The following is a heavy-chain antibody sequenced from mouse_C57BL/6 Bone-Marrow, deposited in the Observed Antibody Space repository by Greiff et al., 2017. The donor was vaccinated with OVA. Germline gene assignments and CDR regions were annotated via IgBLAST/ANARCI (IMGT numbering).Heavy chain of an antibody. J-gene: IGHJ3*01. V-gene: IGHV10-1*01. CDR2: IRSKSNNYAT. CDR1: GFSFNTYA. Sequence: EVKVVESGGGLVQPKGSLKLSCAASGFSFNTYAMNWVRQAPGKGLEWVARIRSKSNNYATYYADSVKDRFTISRDDSESMLYLQMNNLKTEDTAMYYCVGLGFAYWGQGTLVTVSA. CDR3: VGLGFAY.